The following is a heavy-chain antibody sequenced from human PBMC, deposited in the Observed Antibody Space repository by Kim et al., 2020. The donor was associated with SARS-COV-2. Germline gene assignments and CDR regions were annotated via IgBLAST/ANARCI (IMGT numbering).Heavy chain of an antibody. J-gene: IGHJ2*01. V-gene: IGHV5-51*01. Sequence: GESLKISCKGSGYSFTSYCIGWVRQMPGKGLEWMGIIYPGDSDTRYSPSFQGQVTISADKSISTAYLQWSSLKASDTAMYYCARQARGYSYGQYWYFDLWGRGTLVTVSS. D-gene: IGHD5-18*01. CDR1: GYSFTSYC. CDR2: IYPGDSDT. CDR3: ARQARGYSYGQYWYFDL.